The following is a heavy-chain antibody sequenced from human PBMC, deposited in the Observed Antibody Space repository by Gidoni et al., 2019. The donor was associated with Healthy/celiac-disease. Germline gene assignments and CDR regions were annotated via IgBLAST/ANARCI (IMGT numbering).Heavy chain of an antibody. CDR3: ERPQGVRGGMIRGRAFDI. V-gene: IGHV4-34*01. J-gene: IGHJ3*02. D-gene: IGHD3-10*01. Sequence: SSWIRKRRGKGLEWIGEIKERGRTNYNPSIKSRDTRSEDTSKNQLYMKMSSVTAADTAVYDCERPQGVRGGMIRGRAFDIWGQGTMVTVSS. CDR2: IKERGRT.